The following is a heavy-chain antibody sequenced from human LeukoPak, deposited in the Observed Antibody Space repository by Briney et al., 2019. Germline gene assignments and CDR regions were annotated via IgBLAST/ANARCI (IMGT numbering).Heavy chain of an antibody. CDR3: ARDGSIEYSSSAYFDY. CDR2: INPNSGGT. D-gene: IGHD6-6*01. CDR1: GYTFTGYY. V-gene: IGHV1-2*06. Sequence: GASVKVSCKASGYTFTGYYMHWLRQAPGQGLEWMGRINPNSGGTNYAQKFQGRVTMTRDTSISTAYMELSRLRSDDTAVYYCARDGSIEYSSSAYFDYWGQGTLVTVSS. J-gene: IGHJ4*02.